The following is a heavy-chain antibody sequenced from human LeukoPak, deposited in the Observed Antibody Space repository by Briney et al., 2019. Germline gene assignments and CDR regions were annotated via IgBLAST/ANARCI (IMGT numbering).Heavy chain of an antibody. J-gene: IGHJ4*02. V-gene: IGHV3-23*01. CDR3: SKGLRHSDYSLIDY. Sequence: GGSLRLSCEASGFTFNNYAMNWVRQTPGKGLEWVSTLSGSGDTTYYADSVKGRFTISRDNSKNTLYLQMYSLRAEDTAVYFCSKGLRHSDYSLIDYWGQGSLVTVSS. CDR1: GFTFNNYA. CDR2: LSGSGDTT. D-gene: IGHD3-22*01.